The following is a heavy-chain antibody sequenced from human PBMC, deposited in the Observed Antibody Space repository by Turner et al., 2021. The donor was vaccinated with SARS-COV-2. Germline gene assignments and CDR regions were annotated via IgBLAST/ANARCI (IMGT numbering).Heavy chain of an antibody. CDR2: MSFDGSIK. Sequence: QVQLVESGGGVVQPGRSLRLSCAASGFTFSSYAMHWVRQAPGKGLEWVAVMSFDGSIKYYADSVKGRFTISRDKSKNTLYLQMNSLRAEDTAVYYCARGVAVYGEHRPLDYWGQGTLVTVSS. J-gene: IGHJ4*02. CDR3: ARGVAVYGEHRPLDY. D-gene: IGHD4-17*01. CDR1: GFTFSSYA. V-gene: IGHV3-30-3*01.